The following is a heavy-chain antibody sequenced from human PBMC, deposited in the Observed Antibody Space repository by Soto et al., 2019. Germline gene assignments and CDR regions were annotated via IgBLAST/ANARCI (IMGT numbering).Heavy chain of an antibody. V-gene: IGHV4-34*01. CDR3: ARDVKISWSGSNWFDP. J-gene: IGHJ5*02. CDR2: INHSGST. D-gene: IGHD3-3*01. Sequence: SETLSLTCAVYGGSFSGYYWSWIRQPPGKGLEWIGEINHSGSTNYNPSLKSRVTISVDKSKNQFSLKLSSVTAADTAVYYCARDVKISWSGSNWFDPWGQGTLVTVSS. CDR1: GGSFSGYY.